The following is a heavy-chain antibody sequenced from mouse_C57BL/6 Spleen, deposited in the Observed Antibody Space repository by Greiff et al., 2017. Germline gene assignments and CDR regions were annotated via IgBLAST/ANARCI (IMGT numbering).Heavy chain of an antibody. J-gene: IGHJ2*01. CDR3: TRSDSNYYGSSYYFDY. V-gene: IGHV1-15*01. CDR1: GYTFTDYE. CDR2: IDPETGGT. D-gene: IGHD1-1*01. Sequence: QVQLQQSGAELVRPGASVTLSCKASGYTFTDYEMHWVKQTPVHGLEWIGAIDPETGGTAYNQKFKGKAILTADKSSSTAYMELRSLTSEDSAVYYCTRSDSNYYGSSYYFDYWGQGTTLTVSS.